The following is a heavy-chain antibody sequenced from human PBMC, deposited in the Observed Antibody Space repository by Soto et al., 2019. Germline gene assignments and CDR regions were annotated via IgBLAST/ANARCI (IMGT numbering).Heavy chain of an antibody. J-gene: IGHJ4*02. Sequence: QVQLQESGPGLVKPSQTLSLTCTVSGGSISSGGYYWSWIRQHPGKGLEWIGYIYYSGSTYYNPSLESRVTISVDPPKNHFPPKLASVTAADTAVYYCARAPPLHYYFDHWGQGTLVTVSS. CDR3: ARAPPLHYYFDH. CDR1: GGSISSGGYY. CDR2: IYYSGST. V-gene: IGHV4-31*03.